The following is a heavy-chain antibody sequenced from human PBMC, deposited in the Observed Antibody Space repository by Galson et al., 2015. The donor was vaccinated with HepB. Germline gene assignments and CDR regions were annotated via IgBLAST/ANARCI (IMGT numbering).Heavy chain of an antibody. Sequence: SLRLSCAASGFTFSSYAMHWVRQAPGKGLEWVAVILYDGSNKYYADSVKGRFTISRDNSKNTLYLQMNSLRAEDTAVYYWAREGTVDSSGYFFPYFDYWGQGTLVTVSS. CDR3: AREGTVDSSGYFFPYFDY. V-gene: IGHV3-30-3*01. D-gene: IGHD3-22*01. CDR1: GFTFSSYA. J-gene: IGHJ4*02. CDR2: ILYDGSNK.